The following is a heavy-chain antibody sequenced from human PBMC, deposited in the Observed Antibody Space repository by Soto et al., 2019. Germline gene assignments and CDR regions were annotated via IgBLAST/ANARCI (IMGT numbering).Heavy chain of an antibody. Sequence: SQTLSLTCAISGDSVSDNSAAWNWIRQSPSRGLEWLGRTYYRSKWYNDYAVSVKSRITINPDTSKNQFSLQLNSVTPEDTAVYYCARGRPTVKRTRYGMDVWGQGTTVTVS. CDR2: TYYRSKWYN. D-gene: IGHD4-4*01. J-gene: IGHJ6*02. CDR3: ARGRPTVKRTRYGMDV. CDR1: GDSVSDNSAA. V-gene: IGHV6-1*01.